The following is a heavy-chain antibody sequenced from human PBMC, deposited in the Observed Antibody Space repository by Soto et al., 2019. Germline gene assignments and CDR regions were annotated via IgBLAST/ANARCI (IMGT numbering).Heavy chain of an antibody. D-gene: IGHD6-19*01. J-gene: IGHJ3*02. Sequence: QVQLQQWGAGLLKPSETLSLTCAVYGGSFSGYYWSWIRQPPGKGLEWIGEINHSGSTNYNPSLKSRVTISVDTSKNQFSLKLSSVTGADTAVYYCARLWLVGSAFDIWGQGTMVTVSS. CDR3: ARLWLVGSAFDI. CDR1: GGSFSGYY. CDR2: INHSGST. V-gene: IGHV4-34*01.